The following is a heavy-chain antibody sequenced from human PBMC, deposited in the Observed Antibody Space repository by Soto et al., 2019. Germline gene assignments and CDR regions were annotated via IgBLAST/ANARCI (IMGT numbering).Heavy chain of an antibody. D-gene: IGHD5-12*01. CDR1: GYTFTSYA. J-gene: IGHJ6*02. Sequence: AASVKVSCKASGYTFTSYAMHWVRQAPGQRLEWMGWINAGNGNTKYSQKFQGRVTITRDTSASTAYMELSSLRSEDTAVYYCARAYSGYVDYYYGMDVWGQGTTVTVSS. V-gene: IGHV1-3*01. CDR3: ARAYSGYVDYYYGMDV. CDR2: INAGNGNT.